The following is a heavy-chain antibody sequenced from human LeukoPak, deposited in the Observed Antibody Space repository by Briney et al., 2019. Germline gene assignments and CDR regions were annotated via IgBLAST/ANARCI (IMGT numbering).Heavy chain of an antibody. CDR1: GGSFSGYY. V-gene: IGHV4-34*01. CDR3: ARGPLGGYSYGYNEGLRWERGYYFDY. CDR2: INHSGRT. Sequence: SETLSLTCAVYGGSFSGYYWSWVRQPPGKGLEWIGEINHSGRTNYNPSLKSRVTISVDTSKNQFSLKLSSVTAAATALYYCARGPLGGYSYGYNEGLRWERGYYFDYWGQGTLVTVSS. D-gene: IGHD5-18*01. J-gene: IGHJ4*02.